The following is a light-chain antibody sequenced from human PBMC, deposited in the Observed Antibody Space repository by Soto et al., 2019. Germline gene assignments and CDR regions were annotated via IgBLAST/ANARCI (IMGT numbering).Light chain of an antibody. Sequence: DIQMTQSPSTLSASVGDRVTITCRASQSISIWLAWYQQKPGRAPKLLIYDASSLESGVPSRFSGSGSGTHFTLTISSXQPDDFATYYCQQYNTFSVTFGGGTKVDIK. CDR1: QSISIW. J-gene: IGKJ4*01. V-gene: IGKV1-5*01. CDR2: DAS. CDR3: QQYNTFSVT.